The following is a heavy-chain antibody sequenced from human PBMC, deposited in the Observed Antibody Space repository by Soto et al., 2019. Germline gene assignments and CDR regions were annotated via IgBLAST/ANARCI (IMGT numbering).Heavy chain of an antibody. CDR2: ISWNSGSI. Sequence: EVQLVESGGGLVQPGRSLRLSCAASGFTFDDYAMHWVRQAQGKGLGWVSGISWNSGSIGYADSVKGRFTISRDNAKNSLYLQMNSLRAEDTALYYCAKDMDYDILTGYYIYWGQGTLVTVSS. J-gene: IGHJ4*02. D-gene: IGHD3-9*01. CDR1: GFTFDDYA. CDR3: AKDMDYDILTGYYIY. V-gene: IGHV3-9*01.